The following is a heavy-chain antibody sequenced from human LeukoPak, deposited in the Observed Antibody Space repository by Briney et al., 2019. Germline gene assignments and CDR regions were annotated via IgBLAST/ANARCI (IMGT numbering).Heavy chain of an antibody. CDR1: GFTFRGYW. CDR3: ARLPAYCSSTSCYYDY. J-gene: IGHJ4*02. CDR2: IKPDGSEK. V-gene: IGHV3-7*01. Sequence: GGSLRLSCAASGFTFRGYWMSWVRHAPGKGLEWVANIKPDGSEKFSVDSVKGRFTISRDNAKNSLFLQMNSLRAEDTAVYYCARLPAYCSSTSCYYDYWGQGTLVTVSS. D-gene: IGHD2-2*01.